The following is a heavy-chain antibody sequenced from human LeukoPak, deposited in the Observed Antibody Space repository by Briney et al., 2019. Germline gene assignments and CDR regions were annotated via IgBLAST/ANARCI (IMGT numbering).Heavy chain of an antibody. V-gene: IGHV4-59*01. Sequence: SETLSLTCTVSGGSISSYYWSWIRQPPGKGLEWIGYIYYSGSTNYNPSLKSRVTISVDTSKNQFSLKLSSVTAADTAVYYCARDGCSGGSCYQDYYGMDVWGQGTTVTVSS. D-gene: IGHD2-15*01. J-gene: IGHJ6*02. CDR3: ARDGCSGGSCYQDYYGMDV. CDR2: IYYSGST. CDR1: GGSISSYY.